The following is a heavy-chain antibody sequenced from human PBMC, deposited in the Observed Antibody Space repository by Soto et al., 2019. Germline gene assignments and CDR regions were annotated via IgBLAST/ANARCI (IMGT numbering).Heavy chain of an antibody. CDR3: EWSIRGEAAANPRPFDF. J-gene: IGHJ3*01. V-gene: IGHV1-69*01. D-gene: IGHD6-13*01. Sequence: QVQLVQSGAEVKRPGSSVKLSCKASGGTVSVDSITWLRQAPGHTLEWIGGIIPLFGAGKVADRVKARVTVAADESTSTASMELRRLRSEDTAKYYFEWSIRGEAAANPRPFDFWGPGTMVIVTP. CDR1: GGTVSVDS. CDR2: IIPLFGAG.